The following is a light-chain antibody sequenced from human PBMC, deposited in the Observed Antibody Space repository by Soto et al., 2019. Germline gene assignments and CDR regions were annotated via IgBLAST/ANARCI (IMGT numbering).Light chain of an antibody. J-gene: IGKJ1*01. CDR2: GAS. CDR1: QSVSSN. CDR3: QQYNNWTPWT. V-gene: IGKV3-15*01. Sequence: EILMTQSPATLSVSPGESATLSCRASQSVSSNLAWYQQKPGQAPTPLLYGASTSTTAIPASCSGSRSATAFTPPTSSLQSEDLAAYYCQQYNNWTPWTFGQGTKVDI.